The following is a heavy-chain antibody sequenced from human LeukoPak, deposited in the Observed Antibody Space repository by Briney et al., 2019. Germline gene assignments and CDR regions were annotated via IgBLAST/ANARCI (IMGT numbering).Heavy chain of an antibody. J-gene: IGHJ5*02. V-gene: IGHV3-53*01. CDR3: GRRSGNH. D-gene: IGHD1-1*01. CDR2: IYSGGST. CDR1: GFTVSSDY. Sequence: GGSLRLSCAASGFTVSSDYMSWVCQAPGKGLEWVSVIYSGGSTYYADSVKGRFTISRDSSKNTLYLQMNSLRAEDTAVYYCGRRSGNHWGQGTLVTVSS.